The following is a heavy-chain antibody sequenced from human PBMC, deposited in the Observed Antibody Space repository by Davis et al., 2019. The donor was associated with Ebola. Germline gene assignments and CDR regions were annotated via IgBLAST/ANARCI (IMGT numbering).Heavy chain of an antibody. CDR1: GYTLTELS. J-gene: IGHJ3*02. V-gene: IGHV1-24*01. D-gene: IGHD1-26*01. CDR3: ATDHYSGSYQGAFDI. CDR2: FDPEDGET. Sequence: ASVKVSCKVSGYTLTELSMHWVRQAPGKGLEWMGGFDPEDGETIYAQKFQGRVTMTEDTSTDTAYMELSSLRSEDTAVYYCATDHYSGSYQGAFDIWGQGTMVTVSS.